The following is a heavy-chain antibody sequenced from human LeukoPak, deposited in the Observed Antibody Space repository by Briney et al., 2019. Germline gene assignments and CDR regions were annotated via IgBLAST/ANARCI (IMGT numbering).Heavy chain of an antibody. J-gene: IGHJ5*02. D-gene: IGHD3-3*01. CDR3: ARAYDFWSGYPPYNWFDP. CDR2: IYTSGST. V-gene: IGHV4-4*07. CDR1: GGSISSYY. Sequence: PSETLSLTCTVSGGSISSYYWSWIRQPAGKGLEWFGRIYTSGSTNYNPSLKSRVTISVDTSKNQLSLKLSSVTAADTVVYYCARAYDFWSGYPPYNWFDPGGQGTLVTVSS.